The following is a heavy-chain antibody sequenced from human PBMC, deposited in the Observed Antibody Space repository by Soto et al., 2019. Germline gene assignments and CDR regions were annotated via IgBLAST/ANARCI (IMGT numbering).Heavy chain of an antibody. Sequence: ASVKVSCKASGYTFTGYYMYWVRQAPGQGLEWMGWINPNSGGTNYAQKFQGRVTMTRDTSISTAYMELSRLRSDDTAVYYCARDLRITGTTVAYYDGMDVWGQGTTVTVSS. CDR1: GYTFTGYY. J-gene: IGHJ6*02. D-gene: IGHD1-7*01. CDR2: INPNSGGT. CDR3: ARDLRITGTTVAYYDGMDV. V-gene: IGHV1-2*02.